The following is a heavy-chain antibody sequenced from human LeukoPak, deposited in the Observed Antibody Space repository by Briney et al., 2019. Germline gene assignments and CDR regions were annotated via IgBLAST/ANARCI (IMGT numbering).Heavy chain of an antibody. CDR1: GFTFSSYW. CDR3: ASTRGYSYGHGYFDY. Sequence: GGSLRLSCAASGFTFSSYWMSWVRQAPGKGLEWVANIKQDGSEKYYVDSVKGRFTISRDNAKNSLYLQMNSLRAEDTAVYYCASTRGYSYGHGYFDYWGQGTLVTVSS. J-gene: IGHJ4*02. V-gene: IGHV3-7*01. D-gene: IGHD5-18*01. CDR2: IKQDGSEK.